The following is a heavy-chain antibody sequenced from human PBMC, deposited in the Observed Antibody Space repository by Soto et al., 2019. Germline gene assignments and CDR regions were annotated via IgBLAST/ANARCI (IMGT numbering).Heavy chain of an antibody. CDR1: GFTFSSYA. CDR2: ISGSGGST. J-gene: IGHJ6*02. CDR3: AKARTMIVVGMKETPSYHGMDV. D-gene: IGHD3-22*01. V-gene: IGHV3-23*01. Sequence: GGSLRLSCAASGFTFSSYAMSWVRQAPGKGLEWVSAISGSGGSTYYADSVKGRFTISRDNSKNTLYLQMNSLRAEDTAVYYCAKARTMIVVGMKETPSYHGMDVWGQGTTVTVSS.